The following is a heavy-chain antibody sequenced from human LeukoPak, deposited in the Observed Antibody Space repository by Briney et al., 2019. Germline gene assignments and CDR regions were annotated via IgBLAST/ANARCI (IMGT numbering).Heavy chain of an antibody. CDR3: AKDSRRYYYGAFDY. CDR2: ISYDGSNK. J-gene: IGHJ4*02. Sequence: GGSLRLSCAASGFTFSSYGMHWVRQAPGKGLEWVAVISYDGSNKYYADSVKGRFTISRDNSKNTLYLQMNSLRAEDTAVYYCAKDSRRYYYGAFDYWGQGTLVTVCS. CDR1: GFTFSSYG. D-gene: IGHD3-10*01. V-gene: IGHV3-30*18.